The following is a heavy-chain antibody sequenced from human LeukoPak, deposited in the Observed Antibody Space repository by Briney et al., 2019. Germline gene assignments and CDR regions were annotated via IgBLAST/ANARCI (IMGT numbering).Heavy chain of an antibody. CDR2: INHSGST. D-gene: IGHD6-19*01. J-gene: IGHJ4*02. CDR3: VKAAVAVDY. CDR1: GGSISSYY. Sequence: SETLSLTCTVPGGSISSYYWSWIRQPPGKGLEWIGEINHSGSTNYNPSLKSRVTISLDKSKNLFSLRLTSVTAADTAVYYCVKAAVAVDYWGQGTLVTVSS. V-gene: IGHV4-34*01.